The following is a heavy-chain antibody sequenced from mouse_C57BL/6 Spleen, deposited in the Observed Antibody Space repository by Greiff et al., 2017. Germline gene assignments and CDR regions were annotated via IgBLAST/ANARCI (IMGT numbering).Heavy chain of an antibody. CDR2: IHPSDSDT. V-gene: IGHV1-74*01. CDR3: SRRGGTAWFAY. J-gene: IGHJ3*01. D-gene: IGHD4-1*01. Sequence: VQLQQPGAELVKPGASVKVSCKASGYTFPSYWMHWVKQRPGQGLEWIGRIHPSDSDTNYNQKFKGKATLTVDKSARTAYMQLSSLTSEDSAVYYWSRRGGTAWFAYWGQGTLVTVSA. CDR1: GYTFPSYW.